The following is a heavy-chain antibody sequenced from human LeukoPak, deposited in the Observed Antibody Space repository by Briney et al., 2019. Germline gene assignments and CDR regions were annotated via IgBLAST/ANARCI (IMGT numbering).Heavy chain of an antibody. CDR3: ARRISSSWGLDY. CDR2: ISGSGGST. D-gene: IGHD6-13*01. CDR1: GFTFSRYA. Sequence: GGSLRLSCAASGFTFSRYAMSWVRQAPGKGLEWVSAISGSGGSTYYADSVKGRFTISRDNSKNTLYLQMNSLRAEDTDVYYCARRISSSWGLDYWGQGTLVTVSS. J-gene: IGHJ4*02. V-gene: IGHV3-23*01.